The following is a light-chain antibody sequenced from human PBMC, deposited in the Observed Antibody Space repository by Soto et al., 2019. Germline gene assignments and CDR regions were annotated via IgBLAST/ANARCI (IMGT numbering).Light chain of an antibody. CDR2: DDD. J-gene: IGLJ3*02. CDR1: SGNIANNY. Sequence: NFMLTQPHSVSESPGKTVTISCTRSSGNIANNYVQWYQQRPGSSPTTVIYDDDQRPSGVPDRFSGFIDRSSNSASLTISGLTTGDEADYYCLSYDGSRQGVFGGGIKLTVL. CDR3: LSYDGSRQGV. V-gene: IGLV6-57*01.